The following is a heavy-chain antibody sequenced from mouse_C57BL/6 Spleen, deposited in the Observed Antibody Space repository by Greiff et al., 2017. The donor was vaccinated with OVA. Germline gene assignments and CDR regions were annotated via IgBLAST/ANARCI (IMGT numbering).Heavy chain of an antibody. CDR2: ISYSGST. D-gene: IGHD1-2*01. CDR3: ARSRDDTAYLDY. V-gene: IGHV3-8*01. CDR1: GYSITSDY. J-gene: IGHJ2*01. Sequence: DVQLQESGPGLAKPSQTLSLTCSVTGYSITSDYWNWIRKFPGNKLEYMGYISYSGSTYYNPSLISRISITRDTSKTQYYLQLNSVTTEDTATDYCARSRDDTAYLDYWGQGTTLTVSS.